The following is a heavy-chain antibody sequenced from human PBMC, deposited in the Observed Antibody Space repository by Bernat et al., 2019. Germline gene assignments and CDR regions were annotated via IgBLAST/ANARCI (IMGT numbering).Heavy chain of an antibody. CDR1: GYTFTSYD. CDR2: MNPNSGNT. Sequence: QVQLVQSGAEVKKPGASVKVSCKASGYTFTSYDINWVRQATGQGLEWMGWMNPNSGNTGYAQKFQGRVTLTMNTAISTAYMQLSSLRSEDTAVYYCARVAAPWGGDYVSDYWGQGTLVTVSS. CDR3: ARVAAPWGGDYVSDY. J-gene: IGHJ4*02. V-gene: IGHV1-8*01. D-gene: IGHD4-17*01.